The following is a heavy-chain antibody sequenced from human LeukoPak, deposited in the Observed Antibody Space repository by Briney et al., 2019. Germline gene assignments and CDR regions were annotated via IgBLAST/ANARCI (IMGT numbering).Heavy chain of an antibody. D-gene: IGHD2-2*03. CDR2: IRSKANSYAT. Sequence: GGSLRLSCAASGFTFSGSAMHWVRQASGKGLEWVGRIRSKANSYATAYAASVKGRFTISRDDSKNPAYLQMNSLKTEDTAVYYCTRHGWGMDVWGQGTTVTVSS. CDR3: TRHGWGMDV. CDR1: GFTFSGSA. V-gene: IGHV3-73*01. J-gene: IGHJ6*02.